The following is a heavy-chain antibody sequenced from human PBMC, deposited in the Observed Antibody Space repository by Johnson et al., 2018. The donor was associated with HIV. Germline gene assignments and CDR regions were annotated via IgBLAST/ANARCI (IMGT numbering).Heavy chain of an antibody. CDR3: AKERGYDSSGYNRWYVPDAFDI. Sequence: VQLVESGGGLVPPGGSLRLSCAASGFTFSSYAMAWVRQAPGKGLEWVSTISGSGSSTHYADSVKGRFTISRDNSRNTMYLQMNSLRAEDTAVYYCAKERGYDSSGYNRWYVPDAFDIWGQGTMVTVSS. CDR1: GFTFSSYA. V-gene: IGHV3-23*04. D-gene: IGHD3-22*01. CDR2: ISGSGSST. J-gene: IGHJ3*02.